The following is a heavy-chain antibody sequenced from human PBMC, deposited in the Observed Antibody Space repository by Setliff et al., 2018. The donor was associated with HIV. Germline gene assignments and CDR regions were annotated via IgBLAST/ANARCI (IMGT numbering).Heavy chain of an antibody. D-gene: IGHD2-2*01. CDR1: GGSISSGGYS. J-gene: IGHJ6*02. Sequence: SETLSLTCAVSGGSISSGGYSWSWIRQPPGKGLEWIGYIFHSGGTYYNPSLKSRVTISVDRSKNQFSLNVTSVTAADTAVYYCARIPQLLDYAMDVWGQGTTVTVSS. CDR2: IFHSGGT. V-gene: IGHV4-30-2*01. CDR3: ARIPQLLDYAMDV.